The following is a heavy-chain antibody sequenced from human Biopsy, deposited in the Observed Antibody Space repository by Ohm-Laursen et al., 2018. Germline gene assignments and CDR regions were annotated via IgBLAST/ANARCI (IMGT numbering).Heavy chain of an antibody. CDR2: IWYDGSNK. CDR3: ARDRYYGSESYYSHYNMDV. Sequence: SLRLSCAASGFTFSSYGIHWVRQAPGKGLEWVAVIWYDGSNKYYADSVKGRFSISRDNSKNTVYLQMNSLRAADTAVYYCARDRYYGSESYYSHYNMDVWGQGTTVSVSS. CDR1: GFTFSSYG. V-gene: IGHV3-33*01. J-gene: IGHJ6*02. D-gene: IGHD3-10*01.